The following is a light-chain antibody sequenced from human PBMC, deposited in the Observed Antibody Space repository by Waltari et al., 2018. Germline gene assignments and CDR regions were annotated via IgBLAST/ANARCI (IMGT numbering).Light chain of an antibody. CDR3: NSRDTSGFPVV. CDR2: GKN. J-gene: IGLJ2*01. Sequence: SSELTQDPAVSVALGQTVQITCQGASLKTLYPSWYQQKPGQAPVLVIYGKNIRPPAIPDRLSGSRSGNTASLTVTGAQAEDEADYYCNSRDTSGFPVVFGGGTKVTVL. V-gene: IGLV3-19*01. CDR1: SLKTLY.